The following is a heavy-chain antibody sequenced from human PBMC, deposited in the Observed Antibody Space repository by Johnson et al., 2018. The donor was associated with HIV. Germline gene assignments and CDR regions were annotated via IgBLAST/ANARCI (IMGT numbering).Heavy chain of an antibody. CDR3: AKVYSSAVPAPGI. CDR1: GFTFSSYG. J-gene: IGHJ3*02. Sequence: QVQLVESGGGVVQPGGSLRLSCAASGFTFSSYGMHWVRQAPGKGLEWVAVISYDGSNKYYADSVKGRFTISRDNSKNTLYLQMNSLRAEDTAVYYCAKVYSSAVPAPGIWGQGTMVTVSS. V-gene: IGHV3-30*18. CDR2: ISYDGSNK. D-gene: IGHD6-25*01.